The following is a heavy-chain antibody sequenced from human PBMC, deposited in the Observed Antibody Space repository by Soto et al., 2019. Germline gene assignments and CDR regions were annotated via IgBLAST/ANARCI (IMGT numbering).Heavy chain of an antibody. D-gene: IGHD2-15*01. CDR1: GYSFTSYW. CDR3: ARQVGYCSGGSCYQLKYNWFDP. CDR2: IYPGDSDT. J-gene: IGHJ5*02. V-gene: IGHV5-51*01. Sequence: PGESLKISCKGSGYSFTSYWIGWVRQMPGKGLEWMGIIYPGDSDTRYSPSFQGQVTISADKSISTAYLQWSSLKASDTAMYYCARQVGYCSGGSCYQLKYNWFDPWGQGTLVTVSS.